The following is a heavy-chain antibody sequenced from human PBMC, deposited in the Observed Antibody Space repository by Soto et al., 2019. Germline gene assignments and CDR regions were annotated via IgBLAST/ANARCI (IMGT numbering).Heavy chain of an antibody. D-gene: IGHD6-19*01. Sequence: XSVEISCKASVYNFTYYYIHWVRQAPGQGLEWMGWINPTSGDAKYAQEFQGRFTMTRDTSISTVYMELSSLRSGDTAVYYCSSASTVTGGSRNSLPNDYWVQGTLVTVSS. V-gene: IGHV1-2*02. CDR1: VYNFTYYY. J-gene: IGHJ4*02. CDR3: SSASTVTGGSRNSLPNDY. CDR2: INPTSGDA.